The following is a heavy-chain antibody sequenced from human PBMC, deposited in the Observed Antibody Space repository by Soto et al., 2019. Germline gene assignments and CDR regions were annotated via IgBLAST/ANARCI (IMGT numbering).Heavy chain of an antibody. CDR1: GGSITAAGYS. CDR2: VYHTGNA. Sequence: PSETLSLTCTVSGGSITAAGYSWSWIRQPPGKALEWIGYVYHTGNAYPKPSLKSRVTISLDRSKNQFSLKMTSVTAADTALYYRASRPFYYYGLDVWGQGTTVPSP. V-gene: IGHV4-30-2*01. CDR3: ASRPFYYYGLDV. J-gene: IGHJ6*02.